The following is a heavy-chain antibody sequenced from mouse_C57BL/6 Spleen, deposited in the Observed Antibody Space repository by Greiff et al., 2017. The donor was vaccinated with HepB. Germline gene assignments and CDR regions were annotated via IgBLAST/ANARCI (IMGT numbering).Heavy chain of an antibody. D-gene: IGHD2-4*01. CDR3: ARGTMTYFDY. CDR1: GYAFTNYL. CDR2: INPGSGGT. J-gene: IGHJ2*01. Sequence: QVQLKQSGAELVRPGTSVKVSCKASGYAFTNYLIEWVKQRPGQGLEWIGVINPGSGGTNYNGKFKGKAKLTADKSSSTAYMQLSSLTSEDSAVYFCARGTMTYFDYWGQGTTLTVSS. V-gene: IGHV1-54*01.